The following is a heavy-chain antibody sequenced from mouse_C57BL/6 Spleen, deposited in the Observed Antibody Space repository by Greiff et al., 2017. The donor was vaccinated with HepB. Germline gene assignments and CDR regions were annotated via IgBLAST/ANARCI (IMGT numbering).Heavy chain of an antibody. CDR3: ARGGRRYWYLDV. D-gene: IGHD1-1*01. Sequence: EVKLMESEGGLVQPGSSMKLSCTASGFTFSDYYMAWVRQVPEKGLEWVANINYDGSSTYYLDSLKSRFIISRDNAKNILYLQMSSLKSEDTATYYCARGGRRYWYLDVWGTGTTVTVSS. J-gene: IGHJ1*03. CDR1: GFTFSDYY. V-gene: IGHV5-16*01. CDR2: INYDGSST.